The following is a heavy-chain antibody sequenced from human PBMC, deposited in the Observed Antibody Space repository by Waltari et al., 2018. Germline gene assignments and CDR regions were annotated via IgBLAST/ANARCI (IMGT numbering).Heavy chain of an antibody. CDR3: ARGYGGKMADWYFDL. V-gene: IGHV1-8*01. CDR1: GYTFTSYD. Sequence: QVQLVQSGAEVKKPGASVKVSCKASGYTFTSYDINWVRQATGKGLEWMGWRNPNSGKQRYEKKFQGRVTRTRNTSISTAYMELSSLRSEDTAGYYCARGYGGKMADWYFDLWGRGTLVTVSS. D-gene: IGHD2-15*01. J-gene: IGHJ2*01. CDR2: RNPNSGKQ.